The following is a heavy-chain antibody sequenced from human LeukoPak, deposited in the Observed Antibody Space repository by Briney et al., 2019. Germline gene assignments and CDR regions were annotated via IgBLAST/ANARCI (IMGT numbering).Heavy chain of an antibody. J-gene: IGHJ4*02. CDR2: IRYDGSNK. D-gene: IGHD6-13*01. CDR1: GFTFSSYG. Sequence: GGSLSLSCAASGFTFSSYGMHWVRQAPGKGLEWVSFIRYDGSNKYYADSVKGRFTISRDNSKNTLYLQMNSLRAEDTAVYYCAKVYSSSWYADYFDYWGQGTLVTVSS. CDR3: AKVYSSSWYADYFDY. V-gene: IGHV3-30*02.